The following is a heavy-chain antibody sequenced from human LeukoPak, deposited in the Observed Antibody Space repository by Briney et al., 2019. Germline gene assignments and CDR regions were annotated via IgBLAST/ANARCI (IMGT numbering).Heavy chain of an antibody. Sequence: GSLRLSCTVSGFTVSSNSMSWVRQPPGKGLEWIGEINHSGSTNYNPSLKSRVTISVDTSKNQFSLKLSSVTAADTAVYYCARPGDSSGYYSLAAFDIWGQGTMVTVSS. CDR2: INHSGST. J-gene: IGHJ3*02. CDR1: GFTVSSNS. V-gene: IGHV4-34*01. CDR3: ARPGDSSGYYSLAAFDI. D-gene: IGHD3-22*01.